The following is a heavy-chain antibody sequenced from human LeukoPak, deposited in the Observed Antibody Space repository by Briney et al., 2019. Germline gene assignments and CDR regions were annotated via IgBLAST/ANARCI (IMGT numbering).Heavy chain of an antibody. V-gene: IGHV3-23*01. CDR1: GFTFSSNV. Sequence: GGSLRLSCVASGFTFSSNVMIWVRQAPGKGLEWVSSIPASGGTTYYADSVKGRFTISRDNSKNSLYLQMNSLTAEDTAVYYCARRPPTSGSLDYWGQGTLVTVSS. D-gene: IGHD7-27*01. CDR2: IPASGGTT. CDR3: ARRPPTSGSLDY. J-gene: IGHJ4*02.